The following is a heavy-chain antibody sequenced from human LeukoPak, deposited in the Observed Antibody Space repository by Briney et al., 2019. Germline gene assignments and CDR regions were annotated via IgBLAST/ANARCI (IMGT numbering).Heavy chain of an antibody. CDR1: GASFSSHH. V-gene: IGHV4-59*11. D-gene: IGHD5-18*01. Sequence: SETLSLTCTVSGASFSSHHWGWIRQPPGKELEWIGYVFDTRTTKDNPSLNSQVTLSADTSKNQFSLRLSSVTAADTAVYYCATIKRGNIFGYFDFWGQGILVTVSS. CDR3: ATIKRGNIFGYFDF. CDR2: VFDTRTT. J-gene: IGHJ4*02.